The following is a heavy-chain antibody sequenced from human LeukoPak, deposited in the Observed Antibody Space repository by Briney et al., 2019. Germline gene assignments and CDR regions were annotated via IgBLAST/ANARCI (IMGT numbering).Heavy chain of an antibody. CDR3: ARGEAAAAIDY. J-gene: IGHJ4*02. Sequence: PSETLSLTCAVYSGSFSGYYWSWIRQPPGKGLEWIGEINHSGSTNYNPSLKSRVTISVDTSKNQFSLKLSSVTAADTAVYYCARGEAAAAIDYWGQGTLVTVSS. V-gene: IGHV4-34*01. CDR1: SGSFSGYY. CDR2: INHSGST. D-gene: IGHD6-25*01.